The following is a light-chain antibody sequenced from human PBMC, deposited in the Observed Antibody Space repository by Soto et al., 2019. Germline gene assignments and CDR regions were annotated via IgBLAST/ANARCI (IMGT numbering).Light chain of an antibody. CDR2: AAS. V-gene: IGKV1-39*01. CDR1: QSISSY. J-gene: IGKJ1*01. CDR3: QQSYNTPWT. Sequence: DIQVTQSPSSLSADVGDRVTITCRASQSISSYLNWYQQKPGKAPKLLIYAASSLQSGVPSRFSGGGSGTYFTLTISRLQPEEFADYYCQQSYNTPWTFGQGTKVEIK.